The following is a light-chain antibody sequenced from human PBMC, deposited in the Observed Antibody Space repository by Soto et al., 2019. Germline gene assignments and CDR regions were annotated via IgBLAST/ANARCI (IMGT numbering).Light chain of an antibody. CDR1: QSISRD. Sequence: EIVMTQSPATLSVSPGERATLSCRASQSISRDLAWYQQKPGQAPRLLIHGASSRATGIPDRFSGSGSGTVFTLTISILEPDDFAVYYCHQYGNSPRTFGQGTKVDIK. CDR3: HQYGNSPRT. J-gene: IGKJ1*01. V-gene: IGKV3D-15*03. CDR2: GAS.